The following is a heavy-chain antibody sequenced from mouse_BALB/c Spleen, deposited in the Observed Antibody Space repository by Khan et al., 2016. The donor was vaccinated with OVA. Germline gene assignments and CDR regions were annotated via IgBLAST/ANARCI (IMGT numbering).Heavy chain of an antibody. CDR1: GYSITSDYA. CDR2: ISSSGST. Sequence: EVQLQESGPGLVKPSQSLSLTCTVTGYSITSDYAWNWIRQFPGNKLEWMGYISSSGSTNYNPAIKSRISITRDTSKNQFFLQLNSVTTEDTATYYCARDGSRYNYAMDYWGQGTSVTVSS. J-gene: IGHJ4*01. V-gene: IGHV3-2*02. CDR3: ARDGSRYNYAMDY. D-gene: IGHD2-3*01.